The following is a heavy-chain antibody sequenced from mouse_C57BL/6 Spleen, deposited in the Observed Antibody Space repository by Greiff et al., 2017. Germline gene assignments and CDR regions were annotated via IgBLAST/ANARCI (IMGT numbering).Heavy chain of an antibody. J-gene: IGHJ3*01. V-gene: IGHV1-69*01. Sequence: QVQLQQPGAELVMPGASVKLSCKASGYTFTSYWMHWVKQRPGQGLEWIGEIDPSDSYTNYNQKFKGKSTLTVDKSSSTAYMQISSLTSEDSAVYYCASGTPSFAYWGQGTLVTVSA. D-gene: IGHD4-1*01. CDR3: ASGTPSFAY. CDR2: IDPSDSYT. CDR1: GYTFTSYW.